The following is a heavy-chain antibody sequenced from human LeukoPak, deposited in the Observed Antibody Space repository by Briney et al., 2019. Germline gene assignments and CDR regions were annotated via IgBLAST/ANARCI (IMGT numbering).Heavy chain of an antibody. D-gene: IGHD4-23*01. CDR3: ARDSPTVAFDY. J-gene: IGHJ4*02. V-gene: IGHV4-59*11. Sequence: SETLPLTCAVSGGSISSHYWSWIRQPPGKGLEWIGYIYYTGSTNYNPSLKSRVTISVDTSKNQLSLKLSSVTAADTAVYYCARDSPTVAFDYWGQGTLVTVSS. CDR1: GGSISSHY. CDR2: IYYTGST.